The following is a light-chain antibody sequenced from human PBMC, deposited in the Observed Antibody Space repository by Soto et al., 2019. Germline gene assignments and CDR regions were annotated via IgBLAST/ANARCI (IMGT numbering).Light chain of an antibody. J-gene: IGKJ5*01. CDR2: GAS. CDR1: QSVSSY. V-gene: IGKV3-15*01. CDR3: QQYYDWPIT. Sequence: EIVLTHSPATLSLSPWERAALSWRASQSVSSYLARYQQKPGQAPRLLIYGASTRATGVPARFSGSGSETEFTLTISSLQSEDFAVYYCQQYYDWPITFGQGTRLEIK.